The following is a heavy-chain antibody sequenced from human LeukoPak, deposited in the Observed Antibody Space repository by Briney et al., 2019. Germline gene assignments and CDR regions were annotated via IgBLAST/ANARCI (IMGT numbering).Heavy chain of an antibody. CDR3: ARGGGISASNRPHDY. V-gene: IGHV4-34*01. CDR1: GGSFSGYC. J-gene: IGHJ4*02. Sequence: PSETLSLTCALYGGSFSGYCWSWIRQPPGKGLEWIGEINHSGSTNYNPSLKSRVTIPVDTSKNQFSLKLSSVTAADTAVYYCARGGGISASNRPHDYWGQGTLVTVSS. CDR2: INHSGST. D-gene: IGHD1-14*01.